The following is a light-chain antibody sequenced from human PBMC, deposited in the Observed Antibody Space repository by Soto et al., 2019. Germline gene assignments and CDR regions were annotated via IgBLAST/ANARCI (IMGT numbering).Light chain of an antibody. CDR3: SSSVGSDNLL. J-gene: IGLJ2*01. CDR2: EVS. CDR1: SSDVGGYNY. Sequence: QSALTQPPSASGSPGQSVTISCTGTSSDVGGYNYVSWYQQHPGKAPKLLIYEVSKRTSGVTDRFSGSKSGNTASLTVSGLQAEDEADYYCSSSVGSDNLLFGGGTKLTVL. V-gene: IGLV2-8*01.